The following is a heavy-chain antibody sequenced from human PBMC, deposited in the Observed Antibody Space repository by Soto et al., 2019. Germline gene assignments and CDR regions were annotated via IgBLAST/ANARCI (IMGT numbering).Heavy chain of an antibody. CDR2: LYDDFGS. CDR3: ASWHDREHAYDV. CDR1: GLTVSGTKY. J-gene: IGHJ3*01. Sequence: DVQLVESGGGLIQPGESLRLSCAAFGLTVSGTKYVAWVRQAPGKGLEWVSALYDDFGSFYADSVKGRFTTSSDRSKSSVYVQMKDLRPDDTAVYSCASWHDREHAYDVCGQGTTVIVSS. V-gene: IGHV3-53*01. D-gene: IGHD1-1*01.